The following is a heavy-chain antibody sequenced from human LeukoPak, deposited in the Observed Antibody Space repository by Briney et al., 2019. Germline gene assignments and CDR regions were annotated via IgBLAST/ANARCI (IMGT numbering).Heavy chain of an antibody. J-gene: IGHJ3*02. Sequence: ASVKVSCKTSGYTYTTYPMNWVRQDPGQGLEWMGWINTNTGNPTYAQGFTGRFVFSLDTSVSTANLQITSLKAEDTAVYYCARDPPRSHGASDIWGQGTMVTVFS. CDR2: INTNTGNP. D-gene: IGHD1-26*01. V-gene: IGHV7-4-1*02. CDR3: ARDPPRSHGASDI. CDR1: GYTYTTYP.